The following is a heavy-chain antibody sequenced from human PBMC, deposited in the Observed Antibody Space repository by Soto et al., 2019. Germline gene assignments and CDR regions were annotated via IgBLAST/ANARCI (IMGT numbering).Heavy chain of an antibody. CDR2: ISSSSSTI. J-gene: IGHJ6*02. CDR3: ARDSRANYYDSSGYYVPF. CDR1: GFTFSSYS. Sequence: GGSLRLSCAASGFTFSSYSMNWVRQAPGKGLEWVSYISSSSSTIYYADSVKGRFTISRDNAKNSLYLQMNSLRDEDTAVYYCARDSRANYYDSSGYYVPFWGQGTTVTV. D-gene: IGHD3-22*01. V-gene: IGHV3-48*02.